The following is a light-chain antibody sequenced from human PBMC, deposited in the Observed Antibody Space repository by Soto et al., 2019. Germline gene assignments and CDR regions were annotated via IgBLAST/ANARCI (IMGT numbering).Light chain of an antibody. V-gene: IGKV1-5*01. CDR1: QSMSSG. CDR3: QQYNSYSYT. J-gene: IGKJ2*01. CDR2: DAA. Sequence: DIQMTQSPSTLSASVGDRVTITCRASQSMSSGLAWYQQKPWKAPKLLIYDAASLESGVPSRFSGSGSGTDFTLTISSLQPDDFATYYCQQYNSYSYTFGQGTKLEIK.